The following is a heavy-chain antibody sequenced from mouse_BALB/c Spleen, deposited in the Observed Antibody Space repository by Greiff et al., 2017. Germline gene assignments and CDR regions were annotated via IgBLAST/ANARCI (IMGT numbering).Heavy chain of an antibody. Sequence: LQESGPELVKPGASVKMSCKASGYTFTSYVMHWVKQKPGQGLEWIGYINPYNVGTKYNEKFKGKATLTADKSSSTAYMELSSLTSEDSAVYYCARCPLWGAWFAYWGQGTLVTVSA. CDR2: INPYNVGT. D-gene: IGHD6-1*01. V-gene: IGHV1-14*01. J-gene: IGHJ3*01. CDR1: GYTFTSYV. CDR3: ARCPLWGAWFAY.